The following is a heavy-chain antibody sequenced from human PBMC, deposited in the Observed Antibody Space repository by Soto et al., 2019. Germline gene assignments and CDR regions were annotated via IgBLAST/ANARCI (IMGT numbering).Heavy chain of an antibody. CDR1: GGTFSSYA. J-gene: IGHJ6*02. CDR3: ARALIAARPDYYYYGMDV. V-gene: IGHV1-69*13. D-gene: IGHD6-6*01. CDR2: IIPIFGTA. Sequence: ASVKVSCKASGGTFSSYAISWVRQAPGQGLEWVGGIIPIFGTANYAQKFQGRVTITADESTSTAYMELSSLRSEDTAVYYCARALIAARPDYYYYGMDVWGQGTTVTVSS.